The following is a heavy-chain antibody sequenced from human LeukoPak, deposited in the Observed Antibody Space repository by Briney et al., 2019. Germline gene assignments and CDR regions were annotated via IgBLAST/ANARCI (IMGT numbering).Heavy chain of an antibody. CDR3: ARDWVDSSGYYYGAFDI. V-gene: IGHV3-7*01. D-gene: IGHD3-22*01. CDR1: GFTFSSYW. J-gene: IGHJ3*02. Sequence: GGSLRLSCAASGFTFSSYWMSWVRQAPGKGLEWVANIKQDGSEKYYVDSVKGRFTISRDNAKNSLYLRMNSLRAEDTAVYYCARDWVDSSGYYYGAFDIWGQGTMVAVSS. CDR2: IKQDGSEK.